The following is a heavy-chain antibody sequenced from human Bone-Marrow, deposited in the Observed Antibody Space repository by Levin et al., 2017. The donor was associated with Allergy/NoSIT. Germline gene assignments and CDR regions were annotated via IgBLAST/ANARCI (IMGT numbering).Heavy chain of an antibody. CDR3: AKDLLYFYGSGSYDF. Sequence: GESLKISCAASGFTFSSYAMSWVRQAPGKGLEWVASIHNSSRSTHYADSVKGRFTISRDNSKNRLSLQMYSLRAEDTAVYYCAKDLLYFYGSGSYDFWGQETLVTVSS. V-gene: IGHV3-23*05. CDR2: IHNSSRST. CDR1: GFTFSSYA. J-gene: IGHJ4*02. D-gene: IGHD3-10*01.